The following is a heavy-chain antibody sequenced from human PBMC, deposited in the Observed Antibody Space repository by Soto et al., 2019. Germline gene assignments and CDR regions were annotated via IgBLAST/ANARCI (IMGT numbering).Heavy chain of an antibody. J-gene: IGHJ6*02. CDR1: GFTFSSYA. CDR3: ARDHCSSTSCYYYYGMDV. D-gene: IGHD2-2*01. Sequence: PGGSLRLSCAASGFTFSSYAMHWVRQAPGKGLEWVAVISYDGSNKYYADSVTGRFTISRDNSKNTLYLQMNSLRAEDTAVYYCARDHCSSTSCYYYYGMDVWGQGTTVTVSS. V-gene: IGHV3-30-3*01. CDR2: ISYDGSNK.